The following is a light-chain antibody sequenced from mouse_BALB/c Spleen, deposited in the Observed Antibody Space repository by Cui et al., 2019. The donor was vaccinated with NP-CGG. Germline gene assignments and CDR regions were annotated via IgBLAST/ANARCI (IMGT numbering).Light chain of an antibody. CDR1: TGAVTTSNY. Sequence: QAVVTQESELTTSPGETVTLTCRSSTGAVTTSNYANWVQEKPDHLFTGLIGGTNNRIPGVPARFSGSLIGDKAARTITGAQTEDEAIYFCALWYSNHWVFGGGTKLTVL. J-gene: IGLJ1*01. V-gene: IGLV1*01. CDR2: GTN. CDR3: ALWYSNHWV.